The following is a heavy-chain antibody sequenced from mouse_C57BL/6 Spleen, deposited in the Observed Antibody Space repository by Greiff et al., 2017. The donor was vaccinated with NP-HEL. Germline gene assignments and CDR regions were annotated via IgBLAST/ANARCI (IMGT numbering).Heavy chain of an antibody. Sequence: QVQLKQPGAELVMPGASVKLSCKASGYTFTSYWMHWVKQRPGQGLEWIGEIDPSDSYTNYNQKFKGKSTLTVDKSSSTAYMQLSSLTSEDSAVYYCARLDYYGSSYPYYYAMDYWGQGTSVTVSS. J-gene: IGHJ4*01. V-gene: IGHV1-69*01. D-gene: IGHD1-1*01. CDR2: IDPSDSYT. CDR3: ARLDYYGSSYPYYYAMDY. CDR1: GYTFTSYW.